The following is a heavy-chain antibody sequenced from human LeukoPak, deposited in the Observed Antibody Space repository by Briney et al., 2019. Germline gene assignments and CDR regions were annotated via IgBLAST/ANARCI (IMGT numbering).Heavy chain of an antibody. CDR3: VRARYSSAWFDS. Sequence: ASVKVSCKTSDYSFSSYGFTWVRQAPGQGLEWMGWISAFTGNTTYAQKFQGRVTMTTDSTSSTAYMELRSLTSDDTAVYYCVRARYSSAWFDSWGHGTLVIVSS. CDR2: ISAFTGNT. D-gene: IGHD6-25*01. V-gene: IGHV1-18*01. J-gene: IGHJ5*01. CDR1: DYSFSSYG.